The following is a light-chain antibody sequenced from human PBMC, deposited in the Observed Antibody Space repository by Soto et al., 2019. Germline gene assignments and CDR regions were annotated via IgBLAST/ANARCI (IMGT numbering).Light chain of an antibody. Sequence: EIVMTQYPATLSVSPGERATLSCMASHSVSTYLAWYQQRPGRAPRLLIHGASTRATGVPARFSGSGSGTDFTLTISSLQPEDFAVYYCQQYDKWPPITFGQGTRLEIK. CDR2: GAS. J-gene: IGKJ5*01. V-gene: IGKV3-15*01. CDR3: QQYDKWPPIT. CDR1: HSVSTY.